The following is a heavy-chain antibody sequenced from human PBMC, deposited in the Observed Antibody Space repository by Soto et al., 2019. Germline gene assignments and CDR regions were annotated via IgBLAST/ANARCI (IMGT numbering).Heavy chain of an antibody. Sequence: QLQLQESGPGLLKPSETLSLTCNVSGVSISDTSYYWVWNRQPPGKGLEWIGTSYFKGNTFYNPSLKSRLTISVYTAKNQFSLRLTSVTAADTAVYYCARQGSYWGQGTLVAVSS. CDR3: ARQGSY. V-gene: IGHV4-39*01. J-gene: IGHJ4*02. CDR1: GVSISDTSYY. CDR2: SYFKGNT.